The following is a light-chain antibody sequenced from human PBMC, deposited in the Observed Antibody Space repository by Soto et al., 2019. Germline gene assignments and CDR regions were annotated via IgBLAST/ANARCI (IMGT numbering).Light chain of an antibody. J-gene: IGLJ3*02. Sequence: QSALTQPRSVSGSPGQSVTISCTGTSSDVGGYNYVSWYQQDPGKAPKVMIYDVSKRPSGVPDRFSGSKSGNTASLTIFGLQAEDEADYYCCSYAGSFTYWVFGGGTKLTVL. CDR3: CSYAGSFTYWV. V-gene: IGLV2-11*01. CDR1: SSDVGGYNY. CDR2: DVS.